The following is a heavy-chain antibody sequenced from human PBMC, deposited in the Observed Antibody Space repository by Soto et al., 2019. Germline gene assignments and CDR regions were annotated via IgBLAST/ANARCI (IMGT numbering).Heavy chain of an antibody. Sequence: ASVKVSCKASGYTSSNFYIYWIRQAPGQGLEWMGIIDPSAGDTSYPQKFQGRVTMTSDTSTSTVFLDVRSLGSEDTAVYYCARCHTQLGEDTFDLWGQGTLVTVSS. CDR1: GYTSSNFY. CDR2: IDPSAGDT. CDR3: ARCHTQLGEDTFDL. J-gene: IGHJ3*01. D-gene: IGHD3-16*01. V-gene: IGHV1-46*01.